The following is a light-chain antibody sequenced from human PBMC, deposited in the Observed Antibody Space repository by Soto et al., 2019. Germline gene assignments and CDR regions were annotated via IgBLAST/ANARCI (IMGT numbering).Light chain of an antibody. Sequence: DVVMSQSPLSLPVTFGQPASIACRSSQSLLFYDGNTYLSWFQQRPGQSPRRLIYKVSNRDSGVPDRFSGSGSGHDFTLKISRVEAEDIGVYYCMQGTHWPYTFGQGTRLEIK. CDR2: KVS. J-gene: IGKJ2*01. CDR1: QSLLFYDGNTY. CDR3: MQGTHWPYT. V-gene: IGKV2-30*01.